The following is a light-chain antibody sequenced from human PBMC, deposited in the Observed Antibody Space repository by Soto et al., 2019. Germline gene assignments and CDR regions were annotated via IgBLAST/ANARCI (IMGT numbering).Light chain of an antibody. Sequence: DIQMTQSPSTLSASVGDRVTITCRASQSISSWLAWYQQKPGKAPKLLIYDASSVESGDPSRFSGSGSGTEFTLTISSLQPDDFATYYCQQGTYTFGQGTKLEIK. V-gene: IGKV1-5*01. J-gene: IGKJ2*01. CDR3: QQGTYT. CDR1: QSISSW. CDR2: DAS.